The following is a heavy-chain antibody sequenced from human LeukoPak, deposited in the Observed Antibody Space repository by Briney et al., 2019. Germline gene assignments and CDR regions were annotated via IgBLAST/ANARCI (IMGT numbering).Heavy chain of an antibody. J-gene: IGHJ4*02. CDR3: AKDPGDSSGYWHCFDY. D-gene: IGHD3-22*01. CDR1: GFTFSSYA. Sequence: GGSLRLSCAASGFTFSSYAMSWVRQAPGKGLEWVSAISGSGGSTYYADSVKGRFTISRDDSKNTLYLQMNSLRAEDTAVYYCAKDPGDSSGYWHCFDYWGQGTLVTVSS. CDR2: ISGSGGST. V-gene: IGHV3-23*01.